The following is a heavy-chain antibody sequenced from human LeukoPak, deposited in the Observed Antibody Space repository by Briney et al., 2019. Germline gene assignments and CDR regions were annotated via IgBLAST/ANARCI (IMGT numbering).Heavy chain of an antibody. Sequence: ASVKVSCKASGYTFTGYYIHWVRQAPGQGLEWMGWINPNSGATNSAHQFQGRVTMTRDTSISTAYMELSRLTFDDTAVYFCARSRVTTIPNLDYWRQGILLTVSS. D-gene: IGHD5-12*01. CDR3: ARSRVTTIPNLDY. CDR1: GYTFTGYY. V-gene: IGHV1-2*02. CDR2: INPNSGAT. J-gene: IGHJ4*02.